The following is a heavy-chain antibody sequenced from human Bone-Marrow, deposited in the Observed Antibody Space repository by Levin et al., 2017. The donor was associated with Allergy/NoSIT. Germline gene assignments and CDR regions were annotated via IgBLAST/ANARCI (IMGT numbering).Heavy chain of an antibody. D-gene: IGHD1-1*01. CDR1: GGSFSGYY. CDR3: ARGLEHLDLKYYYYYYGMDV. Sequence: SETLSLTCAVYGGSFSGYYWSWIRQPPGKGLEWIGEINYSGSTNYNPPLMSRVTISVDTSKNQFSLRLSSVTAVDTAVYYCARGLEHLDLKYYYYYYGMDVWGQGTTVTVSS. CDR2: INYSGST. V-gene: IGHV4-34*01. J-gene: IGHJ6*02.